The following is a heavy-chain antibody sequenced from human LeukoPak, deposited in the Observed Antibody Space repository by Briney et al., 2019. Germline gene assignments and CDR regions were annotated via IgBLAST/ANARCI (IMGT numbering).Heavy chain of an antibody. CDR1: GGSIGTYY. Sequence: SQTLSLTCTVSGGSIGTYYWSWIRQPAGKGLEWIGRIFTTGGANYNPSLKSRVTMSLDTSKNLFSLKLNSVTAADTAVYYCVRDGPSWGLLWGQGALVTVSS. CDR2: IFTTGGA. V-gene: IGHV4-4*07. D-gene: IGHD7-27*01. J-gene: IGHJ4*02. CDR3: VRDGPSWGLL.